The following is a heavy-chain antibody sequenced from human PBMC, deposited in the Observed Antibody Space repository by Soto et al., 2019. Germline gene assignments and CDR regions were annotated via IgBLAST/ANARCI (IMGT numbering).Heavy chain of an antibody. Sequence: GGSLRLSCAASGFTFGSYTMNWVRQAPGQGLEWVSAISTNSIYIYYADSVKGRFTISRDNAKNSLYLQMNSLRAEDTALYYCARRCRGGSCYSGDSWGQGSLVTVSS. CDR1: GFTFGSYT. J-gene: IGHJ4*02. D-gene: IGHD2-15*01. V-gene: IGHV3-21*06. CDR3: ARRCRGGSCYSGDS. CDR2: ISTNSIYI.